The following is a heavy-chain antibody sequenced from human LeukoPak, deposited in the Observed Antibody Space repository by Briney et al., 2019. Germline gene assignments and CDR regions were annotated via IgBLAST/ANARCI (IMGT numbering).Heavy chain of an antibody. V-gene: IGHV4-39*01. Sequence: SETLSLTCTVSGGSISSSSYYWGWIRQPPGKGLEWIGSIYYSGSTYYNPSLKSRVTISVDTSKNQFSLKLSSVTAADTAVYYCARHHPYYDSSGYYRDWGQGTLVTVSS. D-gene: IGHD3-22*01. CDR1: GGSISSSSYY. CDR3: ARHHPYYDSSGYYRD. J-gene: IGHJ4*02. CDR2: IYYSGST.